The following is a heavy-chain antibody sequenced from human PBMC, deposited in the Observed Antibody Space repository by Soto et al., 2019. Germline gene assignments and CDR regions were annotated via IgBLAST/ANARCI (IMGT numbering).Heavy chain of an antibody. CDR2: IYPGDSDR. CDR3: ARNGHIPATADAFDI. V-gene: IGHV5-51*01. J-gene: IGHJ3*02. Sequence: HGESLKISCTASGYTFTNYWIGWVRQLPGKGLEWMGIIYPGDSDRRDSPSFQGQVTISADKSSGTAYLQWSSLKASDTAMYYCARNGHIPATADAFDIWGQGTMVTVSS. D-gene: IGHD2-2*01. CDR1: GYTFTNYW.